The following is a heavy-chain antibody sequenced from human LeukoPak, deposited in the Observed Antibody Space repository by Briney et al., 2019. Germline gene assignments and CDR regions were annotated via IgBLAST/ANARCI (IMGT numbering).Heavy chain of an antibody. CDR3: ATDMATIKWGAY. Sequence: GGSLRLSCAASGFTFSTYAMNWVRQAPGKGLEWVSRISSGGSGGTTYYADYVKGRFTISRDDSKNTLYLQMDSLRVEDTAVYYCATDMATIKWGAYWGQGTRVTVSA. V-gene: IGHV3-23*01. J-gene: IGHJ4*02. D-gene: IGHD5-12*01. CDR2: ISSGGSGGTT. CDR1: GFTFSTYA.